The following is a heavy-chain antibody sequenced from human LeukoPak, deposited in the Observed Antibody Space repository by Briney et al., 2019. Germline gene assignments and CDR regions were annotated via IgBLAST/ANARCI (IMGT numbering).Heavy chain of an antibody. CDR2: IYHSGST. J-gene: IGHJ6*02. V-gene: IGHV4-30-2*01. CDR1: GGSISSGGYS. Sequence: SQTLSLTCAVSGGSISSGGYSWSWIRQLPGKGLEWIGYIYHSGSTYYNPSLKSRVTISVDRSKNQFSLKLSSVTAADTAVYYCARGGPIYYYGMDVWGQGTTVTVSS. CDR3: ARGGPIYYYGMDV.